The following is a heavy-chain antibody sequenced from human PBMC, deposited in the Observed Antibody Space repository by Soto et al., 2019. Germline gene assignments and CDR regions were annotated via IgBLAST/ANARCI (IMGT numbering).Heavy chain of an antibody. CDR1: GYTFTSYY. D-gene: IGHD5-12*01. V-gene: IGHV1-46*03. CDR2: INPSGGST. Sequence: ASVKVSCKASGYTFTSYYMHWVRQAPGQGLEWMGLINPSGGSTSYAQRFQGRVTMTRDTSTSTVYMELSSLRSEDTAVYYCARVYSDYDTMARFDYWGQGTLVTVSS. CDR3: ARVYSDYDTMARFDY. J-gene: IGHJ4*02.